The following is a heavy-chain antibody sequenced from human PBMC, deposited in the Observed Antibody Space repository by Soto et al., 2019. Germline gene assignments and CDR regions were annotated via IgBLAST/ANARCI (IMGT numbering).Heavy chain of an antibody. V-gene: IGHV4-31*03. J-gene: IGHJ4*01. D-gene: IGHD1-1*01. Sequence: PSETLWLTCSVSGGSISTVGHYWTWIRQPPGKGLEWIGSIYHTGSTYYSKSLRSRLTMSVDTSKSQFSLRLSSVTAADTAGYYGARATATTTSWKYDYW. CDR3: ARATATTTSWKYDY. CDR1: GGSISTVGHY. CDR2: IYHTGST.